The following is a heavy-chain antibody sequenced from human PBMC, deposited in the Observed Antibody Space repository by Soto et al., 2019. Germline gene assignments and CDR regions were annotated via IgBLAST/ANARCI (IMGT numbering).Heavy chain of an antibody. Sequence: PGGSLRLSCAASGFTFSSYWMHWVRQAPGKGLVWVSRINSDGSSTSYADSVKGRFTISRDNAKNTLYLQMNSLRAEDTAVYYCARIGSSWYMNFEYWGQGTLVTVSS. CDR2: INSDGSST. D-gene: IGHD6-13*01. V-gene: IGHV3-74*01. J-gene: IGHJ4*02. CDR3: ARIGSSWYMNFEY. CDR1: GFTFSSYW.